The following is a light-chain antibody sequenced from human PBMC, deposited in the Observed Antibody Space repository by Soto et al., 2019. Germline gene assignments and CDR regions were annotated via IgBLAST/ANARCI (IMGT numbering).Light chain of an antibody. CDR3: QQYNNWPPLT. V-gene: IGKV3-15*01. J-gene: IGKJ4*01. CDR2: AAS. Sequence: EIVMTQSPATLSVSPGDRATLSCRASQSISSNLAWYQQKPGQAPRLLIYAASTRATGIPARFSGSRSGTEFTLTLSSLQSEDFSVYYCQQYNNWPPLTFGGGTKVEI. CDR1: QSISSN.